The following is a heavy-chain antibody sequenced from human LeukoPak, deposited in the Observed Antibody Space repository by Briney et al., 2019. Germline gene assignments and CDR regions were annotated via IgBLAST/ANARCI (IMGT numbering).Heavy chain of an antibody. CDR2: INPNSGGT. CDR1: GYTFTGYY. D-gene: IGHD3-22*01. V-gene: IGHV1-2*02. J-gene: IGHJ4*02. CDR3: ARDQGYDSSGYYYYQFDY. Sequence: GASVKVSCKASGYTFTGYYMHWVRQAPGQGLEWMGWINPNSGGTNYAQKFQGRATMTRDTSISTAYMELSRLRSDDTAVYYCARDQGYDSSGYYYYQFDYWGQGTLVTVSS.